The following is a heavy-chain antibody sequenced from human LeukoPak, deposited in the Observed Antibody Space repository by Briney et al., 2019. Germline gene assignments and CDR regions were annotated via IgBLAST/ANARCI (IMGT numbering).Heavy chain of an antibody. CDR3: ASITIFGVASL. J-gene: IGHJ4*02. CDR2: INRNGGST. D-gene: IGHD3-3*01. CDR1: GFTFDDYG. V-gene: IGHV3-20*04. Sequence: PGGSLRLSCAASGFTFDDYGMSWVRQAPGKGLEWVSGINRNGGSTGYADSVKGRFTISRDNAKNSLYLQMYSLRAEDTALYYCASITIFGVASLWGQGTLVTVSS.